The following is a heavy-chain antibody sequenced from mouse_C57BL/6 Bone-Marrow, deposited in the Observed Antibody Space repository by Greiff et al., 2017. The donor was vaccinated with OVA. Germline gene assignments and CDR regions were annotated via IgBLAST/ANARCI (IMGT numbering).Heavy chain of an antibody. Sequence: VKLMESGPGLVQPSQSLSITCTVSGFSLTSYGVHWVRQSPGQGLEWLGVICRGGSTDYNAAFMSRLSIPKDNSKSQVFFKMNSLQADDTDIYYSAKNYYGSSYAMDYWGQGTSVTVSS. D-gene: IGHD1-1*01. CDR1: GFSLTSYG. J-gene: IGHJ4*01. CDR2: ICRGGST. CDR3: AKNYYGSSYAMDY. V-gene: IGHV2-5*01.